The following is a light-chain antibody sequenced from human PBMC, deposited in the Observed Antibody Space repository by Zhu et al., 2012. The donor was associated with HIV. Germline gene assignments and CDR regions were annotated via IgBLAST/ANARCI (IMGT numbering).Light chain of an antibody. CDR1: QGINSH. V-gene: IGKV1-6*01. J-gene: IGKJ2*01. CDR2: DGS. Sequence: AIQMTQSPSSLSASVGDRVFITCRASQGINSHLGWYQQRPGKAPKLLIYDGSTLQSGVPSRFSGSRSGADFTLTISSLQPEDFATYYCLQDYSYPYTFGLGDQAGDQT. CDR3: LQDYSYPYT.